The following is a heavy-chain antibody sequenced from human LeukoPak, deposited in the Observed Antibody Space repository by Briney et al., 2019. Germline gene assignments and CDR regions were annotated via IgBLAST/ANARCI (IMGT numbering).Heavy chain of an antibody. CDR3: ARDFTYYYGSGSYSWFDP. D-gene: IGHD3-10*01. J-gene: IGHJ5*02. Sequence: PSETLSLTCTVSGGSISSYYWSWIRQPPGKGLEWIGYTYYSGSTNYNPSLKSRVTISVDTSKNQFSLKLSSVTAADTAVYYCARDFTYYYGSGSYSWFDPWGQGTLVTVSS. V-gene: IGHV4-59*01. CDR2: TYYSGST. CDR1: GGSISSYY.